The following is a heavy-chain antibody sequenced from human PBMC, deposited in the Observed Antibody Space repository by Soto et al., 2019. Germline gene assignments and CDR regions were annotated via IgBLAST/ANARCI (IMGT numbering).Heavy chain of an antibody. J-gene: IGHJ6*02. V-gene: IGHV3-23*01. CDR1: GFTFSSYA. CDR2: ISVSGGST. D-gene: IGHD6-6*01. CDR3: AKAVAARYYYYGMDV. Sequence: GGSLRLSCAASGFTFSSYAMSWVRQAPGKGLEWVSAISVSGGSTYYADAVKGRFTISRDNSKNTLYLQMNSLRAEDTAVYYCAKAVAARYYYYGMDVWGQGTTVTVSS.